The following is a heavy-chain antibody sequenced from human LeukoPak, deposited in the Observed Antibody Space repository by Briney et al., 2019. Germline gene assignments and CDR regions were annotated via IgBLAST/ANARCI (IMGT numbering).Heavy chain of an antibody. Sequence: GESLKISCKGSGYSFTSYWINWVRQMPGKGLEWMGSIYPGDSDTRYSPSFQGQVTISADKSISTAYLQWSSLKASDTAMYYCARSEGVVVPAATTYLFDYWGQGTLVTVSS. V-gene: IGHV5-51*01. CDR3: ARSEGVVVPAATTYLFDY. J-gene: IGHJ4*02. CDR2: IYPGDSDT. D-gene: IGHD2-2*01. CDR1: GYSFTSYW.